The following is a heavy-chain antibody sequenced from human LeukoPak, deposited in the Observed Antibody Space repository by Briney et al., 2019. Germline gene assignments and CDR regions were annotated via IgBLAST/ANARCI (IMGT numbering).Heavy chain of an antibody. CDR1: GGSINSGGYY. J-gene: IGHJ6*02. CDR2: IYYSGST. V-gene: IGHV4-31*03. Sequence: SSETLSLTCTVSGGSINSGGYYWSWIRQHPGKGLEWIGYIYYSGSTYYNPSLKSRVTISVDTSKNQFSLKLSSVTAADTAVYYCATNLAAAGPYGMDVWGQGTTVTVSS. CDR3: ATNLAAAGPYGMDV. D-gene: IGHD6-13*01.